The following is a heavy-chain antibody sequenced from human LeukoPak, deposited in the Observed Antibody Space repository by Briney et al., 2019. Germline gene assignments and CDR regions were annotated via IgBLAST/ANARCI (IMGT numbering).Heavy chain of an antibody. CDR1: GYTFTSYD. V-gene: IGHV1-8*01. CDR2: MNPNSGNT. Sequence: ASVKVSCKASGYTFTSYDINWVRQATGQGLEWMGWMNPNSGNTGYAQKFQGRVTMTRNTSISTAYMELSSLRSEDTAVYYCARTDYGGNSVVNWFDPWGQGTLVTVSS. CDR3: ARTDYGGNSVVNWFDP. D-gene: IGHD4-23*01. J-gene: IGHJ5*02.